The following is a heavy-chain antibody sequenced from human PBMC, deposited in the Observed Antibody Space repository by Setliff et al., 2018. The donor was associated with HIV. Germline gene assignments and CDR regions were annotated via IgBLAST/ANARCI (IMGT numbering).Heavy chain of an antibody. CDR2: ISYDGGSK. J-gene: IGHJ4*02. CDR3: ARAWAMQQLVPAY. Sequence: GGSLRLSCAASGFIFDGYAMHWVRQAPGKGLESVSFISYDGGSKYYADSVKGRFTISRDNSKNTLYLQMNSLRVEDTAIYYCARAWAMQQLVPAYWGQGTLVTVSS. V-gene: IGHV3-30*07. CDR1: GFIFDGYA. D-gene: IGHD6-6*01.